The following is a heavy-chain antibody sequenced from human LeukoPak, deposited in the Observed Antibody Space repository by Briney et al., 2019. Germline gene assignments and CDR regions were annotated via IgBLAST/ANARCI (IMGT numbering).Heavy chain of an antibody. V-gene: IGHV6-1*01. CDR2: TYYRSQWHN. CDR3: AGGYAFDV. CDR1: GDSVSNA. Sequence: SQTFSLTCAISGDSVSNAWNWIRQSPSRGLEWLGRTYYRSQWHNDYARSVMSRISVDPDTSKNQFSLHLDSVTPDDTAVYYCAGGYAFDVWGQGTMVTVSS. J-gene: IGHJ3*01.